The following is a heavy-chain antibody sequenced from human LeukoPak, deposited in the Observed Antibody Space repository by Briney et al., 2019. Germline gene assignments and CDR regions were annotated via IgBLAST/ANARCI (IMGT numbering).Heavy chain of an antibody. Sequence: PGGSLRLSCAASGFTFSSYGMHWVRQAPGKGLEWVAVVSHDGRIKFYADSVKGRFTISRDNSKNTLYLQMDSLRAEDTAVYYCARDLDTTMVFSFDFWGQGTLVTVSS. CDR3: ARDLDTTMVFSFDF. J-gene: IGHJ4*02. D-gene: IGHD5-18*01. CDR1: GFTFSSYG. CDR2: VSHDGRIK. V-gene: IGHV3-30*03.